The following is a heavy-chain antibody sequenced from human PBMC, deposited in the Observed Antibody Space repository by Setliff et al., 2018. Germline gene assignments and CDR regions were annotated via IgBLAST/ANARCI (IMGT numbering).Heavy chain of an antibody. J-gene: IGHJ4*02. CDR3: ARHGLQFLEWLSAFDY. D-gene: IGHD3-3*01. CDR1: GYSISSGYY. V-gene: IGHV4-38-2*01. CDR2: IYHSGST. Sequence: SETLFLTCAVSGYSISSGYYWGWIRQPPGKGLEWIGNIYHSGSTYYNPSLKSRVTISVDTSKNQFSLKLTSVTAADTAVYYCARHGLQFLEWLSAFDYWGQGTLVTVSS.